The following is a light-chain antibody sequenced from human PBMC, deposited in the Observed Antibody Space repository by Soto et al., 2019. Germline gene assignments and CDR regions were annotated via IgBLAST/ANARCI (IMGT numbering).Light chain of an antibody. V-gene: IGLV1-40*01. CDR3: SSYSDTNICV. CDR1: SSSIGAGYD. Sequence: QSVLTQPPSVSGAPGQRVTISCTGSSSSIGAGYDVHWYQQLPGTAPKLLIYGNSNRPSGVPDRFSGSKSGNTASLTVSGLQAVDEADYYCSSYSDTNICVFGTGTKVTVL. CDR2: GNS. J-gene: IGLJ1*01.